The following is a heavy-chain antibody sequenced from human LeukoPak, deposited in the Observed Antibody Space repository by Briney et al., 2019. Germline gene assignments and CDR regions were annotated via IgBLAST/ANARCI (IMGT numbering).Heavy chain of an antibody. J-gene: IGHJ4*02. CDR1: GYSFAEYY. V-gene: IGHV1-2*06. D-gene: IGHD1-1*01. CDR3: ARVNINNWHSCDY. CDR2: INPKSGGT. Sequence: ASVTVSFTASGYSFAEYYIHWVRQAPGQGLEWMGRINPKSGGTDYVQNFQGRVTMTRDTSITTAYMELSSLRSDDTAVYYCARVNINNWHSCDYWGQGTLVTVSS.